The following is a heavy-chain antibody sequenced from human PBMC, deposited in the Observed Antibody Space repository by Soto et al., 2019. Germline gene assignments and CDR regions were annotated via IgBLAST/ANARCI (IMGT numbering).Heavy chain of an antibody. CDR3: AKGKAHTLFGVDTLFDY. Sequence: GGSLRLSCTVSGFPFNNYGINWVRQAPGKGLEWVSSVSKSDYTYYSDSVKGRFTISRDNAKNSVSLQMNTLRAEDTAIYYCAKGKAHTLFGVDTLFDYWGQGTLVTVSS. V-gene: IGHV3-21*04. D-gene: IGHD3-3*01. CDR1: GFPFNNYG. CDR2: VSKSDYT. J-gene: IGHJ4*02.